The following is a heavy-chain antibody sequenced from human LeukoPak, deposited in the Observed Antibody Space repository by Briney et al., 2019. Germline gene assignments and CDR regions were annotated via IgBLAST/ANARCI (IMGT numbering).Heavy chain of an antibody. V-gene: IGHV4-4*07. CDR2: IYTSGST. D-gene: IGHD5-18*01. Sequence: SETLSLTCTVSGGSISSYYWSWIRQPAGKGLEWIGRIYTSGSTNYNPSLKSRVTLSVDTSKNQFSLKLSSVTAADTAVYYCARGPNSYAQPRFDYWGQGTLVTVSS. CDR1: GGSISSYY. CDR3: ARGPNSYAQPRFDY. J-gene: IGHJ4*02.